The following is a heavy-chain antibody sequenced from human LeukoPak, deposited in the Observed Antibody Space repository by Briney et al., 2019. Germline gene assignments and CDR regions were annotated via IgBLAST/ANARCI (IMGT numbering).Heavy chain of an antibody. V-gene: IGHV3-48*01. J-gene: IGHJ4*02. CDR1: GFTFSSFG. CDR3: VRGIWNGPYY. Sequence: GGSLRLSCAASGFTFSSFGINWVRQAPGKGLEWVSYISSSSSTIYYADSVKGLFTISRDNTKNSPYLQMNSLRAEDKAVCYCVRGIWNGPYYWGQGTLVTVSS. D-gene: IGHD1-1*01. CDR2: ISSSSSTI.